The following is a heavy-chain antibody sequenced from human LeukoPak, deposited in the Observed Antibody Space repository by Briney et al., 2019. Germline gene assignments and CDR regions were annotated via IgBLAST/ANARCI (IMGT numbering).Heavy chain of an antibody. J-gene: IGHJ4*02. Sequence: GGSLRLSCAASGFTFSSYWMSWVRQAPGKGLEWVANIKQDGSEKYYVDSVKGRFTISRDNAKNSLYLQMNSLRAEDTAVYYCAREYYYDFWSGYYTALGYWGQGTLVTVSS. CDR2: IKQDGSEK. D-gene: IGHD3-3*01. CDR1: GFTFSSYW. CDR3: AREYYYDFWSGYYTALGY. V-gene: IGHV3-7*01.